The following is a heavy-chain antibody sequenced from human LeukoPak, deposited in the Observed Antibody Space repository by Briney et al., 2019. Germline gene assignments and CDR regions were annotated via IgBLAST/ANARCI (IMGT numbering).Heavy chain of an antibody. D-gene: IGHD6-19*01. Sequence: PGGSLRLSCAASGFTFGSYAMSWVRQAPGKGLEWVSAISGSGGSTHYADSVKGRFTISRDNSKNTLYLQMNSLRAEDTAVYYCAKERAAYSSGWQPDYFDYWGQGTLVTVSS. CDR1: GFTFGSYA. CDR3: AKERAAYSSGWQPDYFDY. V-gene: IGHV3-23*01. J-gene: IGHJ4*02. CDR2: ISGSGGST.